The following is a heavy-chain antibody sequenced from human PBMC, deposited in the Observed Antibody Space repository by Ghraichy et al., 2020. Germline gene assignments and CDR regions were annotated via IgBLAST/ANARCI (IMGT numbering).Heavy chain of an antibody. V-gene: IGHV3-11*06. CDR1: GFTFSDYY. D-gene: IGHD6-13*01. Sequence: LSLTCAASGFTFSDYYMSWIRQAPGKGLEWVSYISSSSSYTNYADSVKGRFTISRDNAKNSLYLQMNSLRAEDTAVYYCARSSQWQLVTDYWGQGTLVTVSS. CDR2: ISSSSSYT. CDR3: ARSSQWQLVTDY. J-gene: IGHJ4*02.